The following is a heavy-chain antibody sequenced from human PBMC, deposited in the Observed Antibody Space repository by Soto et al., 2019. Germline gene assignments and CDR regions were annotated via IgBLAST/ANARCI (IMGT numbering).Heavy chain of an antibody. CDR2: ISGSGNRI. D-gene: IGHD1-7*01. V-gene: IGHV3-23*01. J-gene: IGHJ4*02. CDR3: GIDGVGGTSSELDY. Sequence: EVQLLESGGGLVQPGGSLRLSCAASGFTFSSYAMSWVRQAPGKGLEWVSLISGSGNRIYYADSVQGRFTISRDNSKNVPYRQMNSLGDEDTSVYYCGIDGVGGTSSELDYWGQGNLVAVSS. CDR1: GFTFSSYA.